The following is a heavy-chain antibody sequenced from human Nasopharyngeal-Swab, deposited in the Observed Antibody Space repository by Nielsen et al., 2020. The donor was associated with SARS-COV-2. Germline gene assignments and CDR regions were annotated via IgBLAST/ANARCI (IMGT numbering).Heavy chain of an antibody. J-gene: IGHJ4*02. V-gene: IGHV4-59*01. Sequence: ESLKISCTVSGGSISSYYWSWIRQPPGKGLEWIGYIYYSGGTNYNPSLKSRVTISVDTSKNQFSLKLSSVTAADTAVYYCARERVTDKYFDYWGQGTLVPSPQ. CDR3: ARERVTDKYFDY. CDR2: IYYSGGT. CDR1: GGSISSYY. D-gene: IGHD2-21*02.